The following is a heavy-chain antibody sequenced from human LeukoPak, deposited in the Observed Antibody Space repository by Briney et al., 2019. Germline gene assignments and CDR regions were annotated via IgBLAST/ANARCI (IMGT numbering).Heavy chain of an antibody. D-gene: IGHD3-22*01. V-gene: IGHV3-20*04. Sequence: GGSLRLSCAASGFTFDDYGMSWVRQAPGKGLEWVSHISWNGGSTGYADSLKGRFTISRDDAKTSLYLQMNSLRAEDTALYYCARSVGAYSDSSGYYHYYHYMDVWGKGTTVTVSS. CDR2: ISWNGGST. CDR1: GFTFDDYG. CDR3: ARSVGAYSDSSGYYHYYHYMDV. J-gene: IGHJ6*03.